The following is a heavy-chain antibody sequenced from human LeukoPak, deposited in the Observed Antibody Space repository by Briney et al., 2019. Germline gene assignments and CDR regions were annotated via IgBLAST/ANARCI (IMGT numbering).Heavy chain of an antibody. CDR2: INPNSGGT. D-gene: IGHD2-21*01. CDR1: GYTFTGYY. J-gene: IGHJ4*02. CDR3: ARSSFSLAYCGGDCYWGGYFDY. V-gene: IGHV1-2*02. Sequence: ASVKVSCKASGYTFTGYYMHWVRQAPGQGLEWMGWINPNSGGTNYAQKFQGRVTMTRDTSISTAYMERSRLRSDDTAVYYCARSSFSLAYCGGDCYWGGYFDYWGQGTLVTVSS.